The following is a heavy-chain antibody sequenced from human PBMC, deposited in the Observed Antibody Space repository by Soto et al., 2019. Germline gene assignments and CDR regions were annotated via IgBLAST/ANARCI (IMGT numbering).Heavy chain of an antibody. J-gene: IGHJ3*02. D-gene: IGHD3-16*01. CDR1: GGTFSSYT. CDR2: IIPILGIA. V-gene: IGHV1-69*02. CDR3: ASLGGSTILNAFGI. Sequence: SVKVSCKASGGTFSSYTISWVRQAPGQGLEWMGRIIPILGIANYAQKFQGRVTITADKSTSTAYMELSSLRSDDSAVYYCASLGGSTILNAFGIWGRGKMVTVSS.